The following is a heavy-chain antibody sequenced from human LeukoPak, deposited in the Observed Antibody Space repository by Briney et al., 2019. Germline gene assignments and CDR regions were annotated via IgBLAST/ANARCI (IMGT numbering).Heavy chain of an antibody. J-gene: IGHJ4*02. Sequence: GGSLRLSCAASGFTFSSYAMSWVRQAPGKGLEWVSAISGSGGSTYYADSVKGRFTISRDNSKNTLYLQMNSLRAEDTAVYYCAKDMVVDIVVVVAAYFDYWGQGTLVTVSS. CDR2: ISGSGGST. V-gene: IGHV3-23*01. CDR1: GFTFSSYA. D-gene: IGHD2-15*01. CDR3: AKDMVVDIVVVVAAYFDY.